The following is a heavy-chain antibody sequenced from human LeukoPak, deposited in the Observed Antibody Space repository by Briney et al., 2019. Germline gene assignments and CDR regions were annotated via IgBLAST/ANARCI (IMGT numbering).Heavy chain of an antibody. CDR1: GDTISNYY. Sequence: PSETLSLTCTVSGDTISNYYWSWIRQPPGKGLEWIGYIYYSGSTNYNPALKSRVTISVTSKTQFSLKLNSVTAADTAVYYCARYRNEALFAFDIWGQGTVVTVSS. D-gene: IGHD1-14*01. CDR2: IYYSGST. J-gene: IGHJ3*02. V-gene: IGHV4-59*01. CDR3: ARYRNEALFAFDI.